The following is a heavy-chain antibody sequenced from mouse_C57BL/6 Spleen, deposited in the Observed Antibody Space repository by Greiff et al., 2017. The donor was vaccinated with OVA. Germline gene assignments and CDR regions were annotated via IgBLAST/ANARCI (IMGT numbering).Heavy chain of an antibody. CDR1: GYTFTSYW. J-gene: IGHJ1*03. CDR2: IYPSDSET. CDR3: AIHYYGSSYWYFDV. D-gene: IGHD1-1*01. V-gene: IGHV1-61*01. Sequence: QVQLQQSGAELVRPGSSVKLSCKASGYTFTSYWMDWVKQRPGQGLEWIGNIYPSDSETHYNQKFKDKATLTVDKSSSTAYMQLSSLTSEDSAVYYCAIHYYGSSYWYFDVWGTGTTVTVSS.